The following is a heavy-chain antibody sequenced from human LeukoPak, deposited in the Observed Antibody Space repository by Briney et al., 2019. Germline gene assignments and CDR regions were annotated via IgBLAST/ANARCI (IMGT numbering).Heavy chain of an antibody. CDR2: INQDGSEK. CDR1: GFTFSTYW. J-gene: IGHJ4*02. CDR3: ARDSGIAVAAE. D-gene: IGHD6-19*01. Sequence: GGSLRLSCAASGFTFSTYWMSWVRQAPGKGLEWVANINQDGSEKYYVDSVKGRFTISRDNAKNSLYLQMNSLRAEDTAVYYCARDSGIAVAAEWGQGTLVTVSS. V-gene: IGHV3-7*01.